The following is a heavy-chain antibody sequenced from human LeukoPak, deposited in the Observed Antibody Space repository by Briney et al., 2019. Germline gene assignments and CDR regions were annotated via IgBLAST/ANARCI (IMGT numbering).Heavy chain of an antibody. CDR1: GGSISSYY. CDR2: IYYSGST. Sequence: SETLSLTCTVSGGSISSYYWGWIRQPPGKGLEWMGTIYYSGSTHYNPSLKSRVTISVDTSKNQFSLKLSSVTAADTAVYYCARHQCSGTRCYNFYFYGMDVWGQGTTVTVSS. J-gene: IGHJ6*02. D-gene: IGHD2-2*02. CDR3: ARHQCSGTRCYNFYFYGMDV. V-gene: IGHV4-39*01.